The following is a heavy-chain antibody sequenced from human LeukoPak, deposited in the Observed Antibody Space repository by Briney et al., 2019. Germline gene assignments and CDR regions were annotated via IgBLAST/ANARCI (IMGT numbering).Heavy chain of an antibody. V-gene: IGHV4-30-2*01. D-gene: IGHD5-12*01. CDR1: GGSMSSGGYS. CDR3: ARGEGGYDSPFDY. J-gene: IGHJ4*02. CDR2: IYHSGST. Sequence: SETLSLTCAVSGGSMSSGGYSWSWIRQPPGKGLEWIGYIYHSGSTYYNPSLKSRVTISVDRSKNQFSLKLSSVTAADTAVYYCARGEGGYDSPFDYWGQGTLVTVSS.